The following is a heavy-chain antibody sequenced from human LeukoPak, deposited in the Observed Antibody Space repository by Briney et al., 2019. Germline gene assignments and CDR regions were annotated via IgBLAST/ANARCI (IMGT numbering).Heavy chain of an antibody. Sequence: SETLSLTCTVSGGSIGRSSYYWGWIRQPPGKGLAWIGSISYTGITYYKPSLKSRVTVSVDTSKNQFSLKLSSVTAADTAVYFCARVKAVVTPWVFDYWGQGTLVTVSS. D-gene: IGHD4-23*01. CDR3: ARVKAVVTPWVFDY. V-gene: IGHV4-39*07. J-gene: IGHJ4*02. CDR2: ISYTGIT. CDR1: GGSIGRSSYY.